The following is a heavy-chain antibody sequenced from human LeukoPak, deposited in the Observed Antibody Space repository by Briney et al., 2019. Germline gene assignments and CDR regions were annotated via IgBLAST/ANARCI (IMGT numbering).Heavy chain of an antibody. V-gene: IGHV1-24*01. D-gene: IGHD3-3*01. J-gene: IGHJ6*02. Sequence: ASVNVSCKVSGYTLTELSMHWVRQAPGKGLEWMGGFDPEDGETIYAQKFQGRVTMTEDTSTDTAYMELSSLRSEDTAVYYCATFGVASYYYGMDVWGQGTTVTVSS. CDR3: ATFGVASYYYGMDV. CDR1: GYTLTELS. CDR2: FDPEDGET.